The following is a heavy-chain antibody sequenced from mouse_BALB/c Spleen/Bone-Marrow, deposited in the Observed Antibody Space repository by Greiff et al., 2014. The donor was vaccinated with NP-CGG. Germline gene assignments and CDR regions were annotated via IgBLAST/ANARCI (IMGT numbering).Heavy chain of an antibody. CDR2: IYPRNVNT. J-gene: IGHJ4*01. D-gene: IGHD2-3*01. CDR3: ARWLLPYYAMDY. Sequence: QVQLKQSGPELVKPGASVRLSCKASGYNFTTYYIHWVKQRPGQGLEWIGRIYPRNVNTKYNEKFRGKATLTADKSSSTAYMQRSSLTSEDSAVYFCARWLLPYYAMDYWGQGTSVTVSS. V-gene: IGHV1S56*01. CDR1: GYNFTTYY.